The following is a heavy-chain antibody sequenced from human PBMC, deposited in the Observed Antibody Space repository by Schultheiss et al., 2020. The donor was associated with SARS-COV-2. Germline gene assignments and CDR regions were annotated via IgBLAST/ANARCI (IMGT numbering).Heavy chain of an antibody. Sequence: GESLKISCAASGFTVSSNYMRWVRQAPGKGLVWVSRINSDGSSTSYADSVKGRFTISRDNAKNTLYLQMNSLRAEDTAVYYCARGLFWSGYLMDVWGQGTTVTVSS. CDR1: GFTVSSNY. V-gene: IGHV3-74*01. CDR2: INSDGSST. CDR3: ARGLFWSGYLMDV. J-gene: IGHJ6*02. D-gene: IGHD3-3*01.